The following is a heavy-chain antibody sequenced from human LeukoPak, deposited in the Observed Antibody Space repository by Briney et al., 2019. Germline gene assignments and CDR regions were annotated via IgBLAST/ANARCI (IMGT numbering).Heavy chain of an antibody. CDR3: ARGSVRYSSSWYPAY. J-gene: IGHJ4*02. CDR2: MNPNSGNT. V-gene: IGHV1-8*02. CDR1: GYTFTGYY. Sequence: ASVKVSCKASGYTFTGYYMHWVRQATGQGLEWMGWMNPNSGNTGYAQKFQGRVTMTRNTSISTAYMELSSLRSEDTAVYYCARGSVRYSSSWYPAYWGQGTLVTVSS. D-gene: IGHD6-13*01.